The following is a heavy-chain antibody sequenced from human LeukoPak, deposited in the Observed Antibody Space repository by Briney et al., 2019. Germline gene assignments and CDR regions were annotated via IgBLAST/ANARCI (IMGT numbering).Heavy chain of an antibody. CDR1: GFTVSTNY. CDR2: ISYDGSNK. V-gene: IGHV3-30*18. Sequence: GGSLRLSCAVSGFTVSTNYMSWVRQAPGKGLEWVAVISYDGSNKYYADSVKGRFTISRDNSKNTLYLQMNSLRAEDTAVYYCAKPGQTMVRGALYYFDYWGQGTLVTAS. CDR3: AKPGQTMVRGALYYFDY. D-gene: IGHD3-10*01. J-gene: IGHJ4*02.